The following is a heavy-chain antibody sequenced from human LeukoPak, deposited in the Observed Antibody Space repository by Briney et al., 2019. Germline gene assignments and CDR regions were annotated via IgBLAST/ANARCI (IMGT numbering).Heavy chain of an antibody. CDR3: ARERGSIVATTKPIDY. Sequence: GGSLRLSCAASGFTFSSYSVNWVRQAPGKGLEWVSYISSSSSTIYYADSVKGRFTISRDNAKNSLYLQMNSLRAEDTAVYYCARERGSIVATTKPIDYWGQGTLVTVSS. V-gene: IGHV3-48*04. J-gene: IGHJ4*02. CDR2: ISSSSSTI. CDR1: GFTFSSYS. D-gene: IGHD5-12*01.